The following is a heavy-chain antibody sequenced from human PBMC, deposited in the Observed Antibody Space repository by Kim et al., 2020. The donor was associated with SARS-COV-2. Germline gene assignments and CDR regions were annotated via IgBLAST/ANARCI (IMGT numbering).Heavy chain of an antibody. D-gene: IGHD2-15*01. J-gene: IGHJ4*02. Sequence: GGSLRLSCAASGFTFGDYAMHWVRQAPGKGLEWVSGISWNSGSIGYADSVKGRFTISRDNAKNSLYLQMNSLRAEDMALYYCAKDRRYCSGGSCPGYFDYWGQGTLVTVSS. CDR3: AKDRRYCSGGSCPGYFDY. V-gene: IGHV3-9*03. CDR1: GFTFGDYA. CDR2: ISWNSGSI.